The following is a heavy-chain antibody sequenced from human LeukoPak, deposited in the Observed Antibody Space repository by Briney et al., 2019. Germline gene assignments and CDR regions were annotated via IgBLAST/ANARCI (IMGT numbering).Heavy chain of an antibody. CDR1: GFTFTGNS. J-gene: IGHJ6*03. Sequence: SGGSLRLSCAASGFTFTGNSMHWVRQGPGKGLVWVARIHRDGGMTMYADSVEGRFTISRDNAKNTLYLQMNSLRAEDTAIYYCVRETGTIGYYMDVWGKGTTVTVSS. CDR2: IHRDGGMT. D-gene: IGHD2-15*01. V-gene: IGHV3-74*03. CDR3: VRETGTIGYYMDV.